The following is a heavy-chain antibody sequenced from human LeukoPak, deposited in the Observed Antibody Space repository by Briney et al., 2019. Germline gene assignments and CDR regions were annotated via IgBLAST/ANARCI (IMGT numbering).Heavy chain of an antibody. CDR3: ARDTGSVVYGEWAFDI. J-gene: IGHJ3*02. Sequence: SETLSLTCTVSGGSISSYYWSWIRQPPGKGLEWIGYIYYSGSTNYNPSLKSRVPISVDTSKNQFSLKLSSVTAADTAVYYCARDTGSVVYGEWAFDIWGQGTMVTVSS. V-gene: IGHV4-59*01. CDR2: IYYSGST. D-gene: IGHD5/OR15-5a*01. CDR1: GGSISSYY.